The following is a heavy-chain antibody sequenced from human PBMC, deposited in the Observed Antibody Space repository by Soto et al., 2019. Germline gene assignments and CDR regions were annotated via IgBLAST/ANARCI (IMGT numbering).Heavy chain of an antibody. CDR2: IKYSGTT. CDR1: GRSISRGRGH. D-gene: IGHD1-26*01. J-gene: IGHJ3*02. Sequence: SGTLSFTRTVSGRSISRGRGHSGWVRQPPGKALEWIASIKYSGTTFYNPSPKTRATLSVDTAKNQFAPKPSSVTAAETAVYYCARHGMTGSYYDAFDMSEQGTIVT. CDR3: ARHGMTGSYYDAFDM. V-gene: IGHV4-39*01.